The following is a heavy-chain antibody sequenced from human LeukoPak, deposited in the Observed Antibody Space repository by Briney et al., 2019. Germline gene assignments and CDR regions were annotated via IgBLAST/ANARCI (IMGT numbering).Heavy chain of an antibody. CDR3: ARGNRPKYYFDY. D-gene: IGHD4-11*01. CDR2: IYHSGST. Sequence: PSETLSLTCTVSGGSISSHYWSWIRQPPGKGLEWIGYIYHSGSTYYNPSLKSRVTISVDRSKNQFSLKLSSVTAADTAVYYCARGNRPKYYFDYWGQGTLVTVSS. J-gene: IGHJ4*02. CDR1: GGSISSHY. V-gene: IGHV4-59*11.